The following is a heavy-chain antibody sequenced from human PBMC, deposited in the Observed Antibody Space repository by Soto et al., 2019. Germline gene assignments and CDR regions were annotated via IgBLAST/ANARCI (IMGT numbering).Heavy chain of an antibody. Sequence: SETLSLTCTVFCGSVSIGDYLWSWIRQRPGKGLEWIGYIHDSGNTYYNPSLKSRVTISLDTSKNQSSLKVTSMTAADTAVYFCARARGGDSGDYASLFDRWGQGNLVTVSS. CDR3: ARARGGDSGDYASLFDR. CDR2: IHDSGNT. J-gene: IGHJ5*02. CDR1: CGSVSIGDYL. D-gene: IGHD4-17*01. V-gene: IGHV4-30-4*01.